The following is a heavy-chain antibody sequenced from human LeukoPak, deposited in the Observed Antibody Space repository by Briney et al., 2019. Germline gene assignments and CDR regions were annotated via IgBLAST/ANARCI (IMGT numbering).Heavy chain of an antibody. D-gene: IGHD5-12*01. CDR3: ARVHDIGIDY. CDR1: GDSISSYY. CDR2: IYYSGST. V-gene: IGHV4-59*08. Sequence: PSETLSLTCTVSGDSISSYYWSWIRQPPGKGLEWIGYIYYSGSTNSNTSLKSRVTISVDTSKNQFSLKLSSVAAADTAVYYCARVHDIGIDYWGQGTLVTVSS. J-gene: IGHJ4*02.